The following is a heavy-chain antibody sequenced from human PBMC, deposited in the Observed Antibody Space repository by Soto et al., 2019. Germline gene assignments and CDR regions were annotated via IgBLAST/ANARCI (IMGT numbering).Heavy chain of an antibody. Sequence: AASVKVSRKASGYTFISYAISWVRQAPGQGLEWMGWISTHDANTKNAQKFQGRVALTTETSTSIAYMELRSLRSDDTAVYYCARGLAAAGTDDAFDIWGQGSMVTVSS. CDR1: GYTFISYA. V-gene: IGHV1-18*01. D-gene: IGHD6-13*01. CDR3: ARGLAAAGTDDAFDI. J-gene: IGHJ3*02. CDR2: ISTHDANT.